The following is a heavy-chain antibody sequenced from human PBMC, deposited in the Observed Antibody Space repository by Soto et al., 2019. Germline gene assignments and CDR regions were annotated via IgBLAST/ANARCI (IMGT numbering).Heavy chain of an antibody. J-gene: IGHJ4*02. CDR3: ARSTYYDSSGYYMYYFDY. Sequence: TLSLTCTVSGGSISSGDYYWSWIRQPPGKGLECIGYIYYSGSTYYNPSLKSRVTISVDTSKNQFSLKLSSVTAADTAVYYCARSTYYDSSGYYMYYFDYWGQGTLVTVSS. CDR2: IYYSGST. CDR1: GGSISSGDYY. D-gene: IGHD3-22*01. V-gene: IGHV4-30-4*01.